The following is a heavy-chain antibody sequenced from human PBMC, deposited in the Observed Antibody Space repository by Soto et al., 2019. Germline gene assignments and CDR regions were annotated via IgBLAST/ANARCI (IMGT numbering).Heavy chain of an antibody. V-gene: IGHV1-18*01. CDR2: ISAYNGNT. J-gene: IGHJ5*02. Sequence: QVQLVQSGAEVKKPGASVKVSCKASGYTFTSYGISWVRQAPGQGLEWMGRISAYNGNTNYAQKLQGRATXTXDXPTSTAYMELRSLRSDDTAVYYCARVVGALGHWFDPWGQGTLVTVSS. D-gene: IGHD1-26*01. CDR3: ARVVGALGHWFDP. CDR1: GYTFTSYG.